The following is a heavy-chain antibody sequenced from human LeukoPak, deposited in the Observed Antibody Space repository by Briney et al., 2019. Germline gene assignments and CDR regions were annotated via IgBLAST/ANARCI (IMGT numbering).Heavy chain of an antibody. CDR2: IYYSGST. V-gene: IGHV4-59*01. Sequence: PSETLSLTCTVSGGSISSYYWSWIRQPPGKRLEWIGYIYYSGSTNYNPSLKSRVTISVDTSKNQFSLKLSSVTAADTAVYYCARDAYDSSGYYSRDWGQGTLVTVSS. CDR3: ARDAYDSSGYYSRD. J-gene: IGHJ4*02. D-gene: IGHD3-22*01. CDR1: GGSISSYY.